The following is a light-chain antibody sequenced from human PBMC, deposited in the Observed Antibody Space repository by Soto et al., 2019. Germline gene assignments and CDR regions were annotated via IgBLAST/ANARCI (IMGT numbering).Light chain of an antibody. V-gene: IGLV2-14*01. Sequence: QSALTQPASVSGSLGQSSTISCTGTSSDVGAYNYVSWYQQHPDKAPKLLIFEVTNRPSGVSGRFSGSKSGITASLSISGLQPEDEADYYCTSYSSSSPVLFGGGTQLTVL. J-gene: IGLJ2*01. CDR3: TSYSSSSPVL. CDR2: EVT. CDR1: SSDVGAYNY.